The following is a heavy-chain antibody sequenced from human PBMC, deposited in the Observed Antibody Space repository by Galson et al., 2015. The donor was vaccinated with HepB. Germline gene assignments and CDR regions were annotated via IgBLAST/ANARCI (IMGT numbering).Heavy chain of an antibody. D-gene: IGHD4-23*01. Sequence: SLRLSCAASGFTFSSYATSWVRQAPGKGLEWVSAISGRGGSTYYADSVKGRFTISRDNPKNTLYLQMNSLRAEDTAVYYCAKVNGGNEYYFDYWGQGTLVTVSS. J-gene: IGHJ4*02. CDR1: GFTFSSYA. CDR2: ISGRGGST. V-gene: IGHV3-23*01. CDR3: AKVNGGNEYYFDY.